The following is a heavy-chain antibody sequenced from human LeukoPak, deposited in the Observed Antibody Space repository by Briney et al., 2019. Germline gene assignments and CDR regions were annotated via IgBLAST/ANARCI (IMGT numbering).Heavy chain of an antibody. V-gene: IGHV3-30*18. Sequence: PGGSLRLSCAASGFTFSSYGMHWVRQAPGKGLEWVAVILYDGSNKYYADSVKGRFTISRDNSKNTLYLQMNSLRAEDTAVYYCAKDRLNYYDSSGTLDYWGQGTLVTVSS. J-gene: IGHJ4*02. CDR2: ILYDGSNK. CDR1: GFTFSSYG. D-gene: IGHD3-22*01. CDR3: AKDRLNYYDSSGTLDY.